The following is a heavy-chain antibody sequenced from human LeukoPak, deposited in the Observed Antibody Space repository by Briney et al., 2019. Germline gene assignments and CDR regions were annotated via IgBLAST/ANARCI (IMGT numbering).Heavy chain of an antibody. CDR1: GFTFSSYS. D-gene: IGHD6-13*01. V-gene: IGHV3-48*02. CDR3: ARDKYSSSWYYFDY. Sequence: GGSLRLSCAASGFTFSSYSMNWVRQAPGKGLEWVSYISSSSSTIYYADSVKGRFTISRDNAKNSLYLQMNSPRDEDTAVYYCARDKYSSSWYYFDYWGQGTLVTVSS. CDR2: ISSSSSTI. J-gene: IGHJ4*02.